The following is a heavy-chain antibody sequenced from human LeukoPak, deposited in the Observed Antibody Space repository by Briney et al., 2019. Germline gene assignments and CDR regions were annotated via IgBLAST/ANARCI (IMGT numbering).Heavy chain of an antibody. CDR1: GFTFSSYS. D-gene: IGHD2-2*01. V-gene: IGHV3-21*01. J-gene: IGHJ4*02. CDR2: ISSSSSYI. Sequence: GGSLRLSCAASGFTFSSYSMNWVRQAPGKGLEWVSSISSSSSYIYYADSVKGRFTISRDNAKNTVYLQMNSLRAEDTAVYYCARDFRTYCSSTRCYDGVYLDYWGQGTQVTVSS. CDR3: ARDFRTYCSSTRCYDGVYLDY.